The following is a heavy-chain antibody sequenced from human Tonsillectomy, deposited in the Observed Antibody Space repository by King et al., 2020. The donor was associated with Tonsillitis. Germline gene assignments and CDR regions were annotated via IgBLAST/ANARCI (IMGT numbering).Heavy chain of an antibody. CDR1: GGTFSSYA. Sequence: QLVQSGAEVKKPGSSVKVSCKASGGTFSSYAISWVRQAPGQGLEWMGWIIPIFGTANYAQKFQGRVTITADEPTSTAYMELSSLRSEDTAVYYCAREDVVVPVDTPPAWGQGTLVTVSS. CDR3: AREDVVVPVDTPPA. CDR2: IIPIFGTA. J-gene: IGHJ5*02. V-gene: IGHV1-69*01. D-gene: IGHD2-2*01.